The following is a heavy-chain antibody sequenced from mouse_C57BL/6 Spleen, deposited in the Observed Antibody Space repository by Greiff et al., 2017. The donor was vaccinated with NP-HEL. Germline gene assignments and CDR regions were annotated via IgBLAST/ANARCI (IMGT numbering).Heavy chain of an antibody. V-gene: IGHV1-50*01. CDR3: ARFGTVVATEGYFDV. Sequence: VQLQQPGAELVKPGASVKLSCKASGYTFTSYWMQWVKQRPGQGLEWIGEIDPSDSYTNYNQKFKGKATLTVDTSSSTAYMQLSSLTSEDSAVYYCARFGTVVATEGYFDVWGTGTTVTVSS. CDR2: IDPSDSYT. J-gene: IGHJ1*03. D-gene: IGHD1-1*01. CDR1: GYTFTSYW.